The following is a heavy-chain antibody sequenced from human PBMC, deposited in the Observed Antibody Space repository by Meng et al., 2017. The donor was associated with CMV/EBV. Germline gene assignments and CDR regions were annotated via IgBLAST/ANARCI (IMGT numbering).Heavy chain of an antibody. CDR3: ASSGDHDAFDI. J-gene: IGHJ3*02. D-gene: IGHD7-27*01. Sequence: GESLKISCTASGFTFSSYWMNWVRQAPGKGLEWVSYISSSGSTIYYADSVKGRFTISRDNAKNSLYLQMNSLRAEDTAVYYCASSGDHDAFDIWGQGTMVTVSS. CDR2: ISSSGSTI. V-gene: IGHV3-48*04. CDR1: GFTFSSYW.